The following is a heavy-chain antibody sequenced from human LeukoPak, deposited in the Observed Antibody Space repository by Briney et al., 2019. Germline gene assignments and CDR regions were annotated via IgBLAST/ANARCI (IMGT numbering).Heavy chain of an antibody. J-gene: IGHJ4*02. D-gene: IGHD3-22*01. CDR2: ISGSGGST. CDR3: AKSPMGNYYDSSGYYYAPFDC. CDR1: GFTFSNNA. Sequence: PGGSLRLSCTASGFTFSNNAMNWVRQAPGKGLEWVSGISGSGGSTYYADSVKGRFTISRDNSKNTLYLQVISLRAEDTAVYYCAKSPMGNYYDSSGYYYAPFDCWGQGTLVTVSS. V-gene: IGHV3-23*01.